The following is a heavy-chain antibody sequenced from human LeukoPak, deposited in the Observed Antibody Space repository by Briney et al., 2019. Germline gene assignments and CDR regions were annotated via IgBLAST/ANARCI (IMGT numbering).Heavy chain of an antibody. CDR1: GFSVNSDAMS. CDR3: CRARRIAAYNTPYSFYY. J-gene: IGHJ4*02. CDR2: IYWDDDE. V-gene: IGHV2-5*02. D-gene: IGHD1-1*01. Sequence: SGPTLVQPTQTLTLTCSFSGFSVNSDAMSMGWVRQPPGKALGWLAFIYWDDDEKYSPSLKTRVSMRKDPTKNQVVHIMTNIGPADAATYYCCRARRIAAYNTPYSFYYWGPGILVTVSS.